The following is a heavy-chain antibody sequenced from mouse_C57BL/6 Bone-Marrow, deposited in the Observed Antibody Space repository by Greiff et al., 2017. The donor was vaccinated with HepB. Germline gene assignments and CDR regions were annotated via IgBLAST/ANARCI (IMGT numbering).Heavy chain of an antibody. CDR1: GFSLTSYG. Sequence: QVQLKQSGPGLVQPSPSLSITCTVSGFSLTSYGVHWVRQSPGKGLEWLGVIWRGGSTDYNAAFMSRLSITKDNSKYQVFFKMNSLQADDTAIYYCAETWGGYYRYAMGYWGQGTSVTVYS. V-gene: IGHV2-5*01. CDR2: IWRGGST. J-gene: IGHJ4*01. CDR3: AETWGGYYRYAMGY. D-gene: IGHD2-3*01.